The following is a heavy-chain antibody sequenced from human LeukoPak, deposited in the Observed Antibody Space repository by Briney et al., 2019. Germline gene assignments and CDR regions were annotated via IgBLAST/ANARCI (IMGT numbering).Heavy chain of an antibody. V-gene: IGHV1-46*01. J-gene: IGHJ6*03. CDR3: AVGRDYYYMDV. CDR2: INPSGDSS. CDR1: GYTFTSYG. Sequence: ASVKVSCKASGYTFTSYGIGWVRQAPGQGLEWMGIINPSGDSSSYAQKFQGRVTMTRDMSTSSVYMVLSSLRYEDTAVYYCAVGRDYYYMDVWGKGTTVTVSS. D-gene: IGHD3-10*01.